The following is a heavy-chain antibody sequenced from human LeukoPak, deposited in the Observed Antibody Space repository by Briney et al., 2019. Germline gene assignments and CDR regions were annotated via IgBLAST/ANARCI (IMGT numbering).Heavy chain of an antibody. V-gene: IGHV4-4*07. CDR1: GGSISSYY. CDR2: IYTSGST. Sequence: PSETLSLTCTVSGGSISSYYWSWIRQPAGKGLEWIGRIYTSGSTNYNPSLKSRVTMSVDTSKNQFSLKLSSVTAADTAVYYCARGGRKPRILTGYYRDPAGVGTNDYWRQGTLVTVSS. J-gene: IGHJ4*02. CDR3: ARGGRKPRILTGYYRDPAGVGTNDY. D-gene: IGHD3-9*01.